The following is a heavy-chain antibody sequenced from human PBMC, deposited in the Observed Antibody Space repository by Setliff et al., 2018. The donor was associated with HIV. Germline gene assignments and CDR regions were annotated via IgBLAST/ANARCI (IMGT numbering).Heavy chain of an antibody. V-gene: IGHV4-59*11. CDR2: ISYSGNT. J-gene: IGHJ4*02. Sequence: PSETLSLTCTVSGGSISSHYWSWIRQPPGKGLEWIGSISYSGNTNYKSSLKSRFTISRDNAKNSLYLQMNSLRAEDTAVYYCASGRSYSSTRDFDYWGQGTLVTVSS. CDR3: ASGRSYSSTRDFDY. D-gene: IGHD2-2*01. CDR1: GGSISSHY.